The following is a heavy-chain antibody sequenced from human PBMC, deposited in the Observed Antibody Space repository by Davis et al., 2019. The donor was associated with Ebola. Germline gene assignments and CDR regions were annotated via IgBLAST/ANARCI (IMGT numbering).Heavy chain of an antibody. Sequence: PGGSLRLSCTASGFTFNKYWMHWVRLAPEKGLVWVSHITSDGRITRYADSVKGRFTISRDNAQNTLFLQMNSLRVEDTAIYYCARREAASIDYWGQGTLVTVSS. CDR2: ITSDGRIT. CDR1: GFTFNKYW. J-gene: IGHJ4*02. V-gene: IGHV3-74*01. D-gene: IGHD6-25*01. CDR3: ARREAASIDY.